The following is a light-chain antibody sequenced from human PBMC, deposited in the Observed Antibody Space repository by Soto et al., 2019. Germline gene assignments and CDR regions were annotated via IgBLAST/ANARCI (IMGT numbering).Light chain of an antibody. J-gene: IGKJ1*01. V-gene: IGKV3-20*01. CDR1: QTVSGSD. Sequence: EIVLTQSAGTLSLSPGERATLSCRASQTVSGSDLAWFQQKPGQAPRLLIYDASTMAAGVPDRFSGSGSGTDFSLTITRLEPDDFAVEYWQHYGCAPWTFGQGTKVDIK. CDR3: QHYGCAPWT. CDR2: DAS.